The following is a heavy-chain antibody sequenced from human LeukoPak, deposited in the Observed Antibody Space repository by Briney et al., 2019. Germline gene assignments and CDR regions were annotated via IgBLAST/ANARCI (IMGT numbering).Heavy chain of an antibody. D-gene: IGHD2-2*02. Sequence: GGSLRLSCAASGFTFSSYGMHWVRQAPGKGLEWVAVIWYDGSNKYYADSVKGRFTISRDNSKNTLYLQMNSLRAEDTAVYFCAREEAGYDIVVVPAAILGYWGQGTLVTVSS. V-gene: IGHV3-33*01. CDR2: IWYDGSNK. J-gene: IGHJ4*02. CDR1: GFTFSSYG. CDR3: AREEAGYDIVVVPAAILGY.